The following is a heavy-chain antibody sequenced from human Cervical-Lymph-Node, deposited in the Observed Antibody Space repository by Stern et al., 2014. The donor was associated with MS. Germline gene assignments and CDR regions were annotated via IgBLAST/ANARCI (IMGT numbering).Heavy chain of an antibody. CDR2: ISNSGTYT. CDR3: TRPSYSNYIGDV. Sequence: VQLVQSGGDLVKPGGSLRLSCAASGFILSDYYMSWVRQAPGKGLEWLSFISNSGTYTNYADSVKGRFTISRDNAKNSLYLQINSLRAEDTAVYYCTRPSYSNYIGDVWGQGTTVTVSS. D-gene: IGHD4-11*01. V-gene: IGHV3-11*06. J-gene: IGHJ6*02. CDR1: GFILSDYY.